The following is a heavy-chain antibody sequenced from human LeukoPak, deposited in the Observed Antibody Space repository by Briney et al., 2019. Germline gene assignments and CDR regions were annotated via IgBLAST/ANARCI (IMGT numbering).Heavy chain of an antibody. J-gene: IGHJ4*02. Sequence: ASVKVSCKAPGYTFANFGITWVRQAPGQGLEWMGWISVYNGNTNYAQNLQGRVTLTTDTSTSTAYMELRSLRSDDTALYYCARTCSSSCYMVHWGQGTLVTVSS. CDR2: ISVYNGNT. V-gene: IGHV1-18*01. CDR1: GYTFANFG. CDR3: ARTCSSSCYMVH. D-gene: IGHD2-2*02.